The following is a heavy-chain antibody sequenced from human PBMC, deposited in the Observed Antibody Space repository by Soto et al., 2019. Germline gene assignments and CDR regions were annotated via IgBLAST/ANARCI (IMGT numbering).Heavy chain of an antibody. CDR3: TTDPLKPYYYGSGSFDY. CDR2: IKSKTDGGTT. Sequence: GGSLRLSCAASGFTFSNAWMSWVRQAPGKGLEWVGRIKSKTDGGTTDYAAPVKGRFTISRDDSKNTLYLQMNSLKTEDTAVYYCTTDPLKPYYYGSGSFDYWGQGTLVTVSS. CDR1: GFTFSNAW. D-gene: IGHD3-10*01. J-gene: IGHJ4*02. V-gene: IGHV3-15*01.